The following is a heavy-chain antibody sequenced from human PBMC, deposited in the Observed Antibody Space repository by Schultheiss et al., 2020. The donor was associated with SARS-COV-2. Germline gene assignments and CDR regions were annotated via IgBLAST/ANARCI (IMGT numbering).Heavy chain of an antibody. CDR1: GFTFSSYS. J-gene: IGHJ3*02. Sequence: GGSLRLSCAASGFTFSSYSMNWVRQAPEKGLEWLSYISSESATIFYTDSVKGRFTISRDNAKNTLYLQMNSLRAEDTAVYYCARGAVAGDDAFDIWGQGTTVTVSS. D-gene: IGHD6-19*01. V-gene: IGHV3-48*01. CDR3: ARGAVAGDDAFDI. CDR2: ISSESATI.